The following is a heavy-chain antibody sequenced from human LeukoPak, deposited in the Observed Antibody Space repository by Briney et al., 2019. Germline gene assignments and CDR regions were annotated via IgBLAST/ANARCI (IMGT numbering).Heavy chain of an antibody. V-gene: IGHV1-8*03. CDR1: GYTFIHYD. CDR2: MNPNSGNT. D-gene: IGHD2-2*01. CDR3: ARGYQQDAFDI. J-gene: IGHJ3*02. Sequence: ASVKVSCKASGYTFIHYDINWVRQATGQGLEWMGWMNPNSGNTGYAQKFQGRVTITRNTSLGTAYMELSSLRSEDTAIYYCARGYQQDAFDIWGKGTTVTISS.